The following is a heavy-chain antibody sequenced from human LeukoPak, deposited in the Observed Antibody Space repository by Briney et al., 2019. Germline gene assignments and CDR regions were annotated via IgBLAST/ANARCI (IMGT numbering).Heavy chain of an antibody. Sequence: SETLSLTCTVSGGSISSYYWSWIRQPPGKGLEWIGYMYYSGSTNYNPSLKSRVTISVDTSKNQFSLKLSSVPAADTAVYYCARGYGSGSYSHFDYWGQGTLVTVSS. V-gene: IGHV4-59*01. J-gene: IGHJ4*02. CDR1: GGSISSYY. D-gene: IGHD3-10*01. CDR2: MYYSGST. CDR3: ARGYGSGSYSHFDY.